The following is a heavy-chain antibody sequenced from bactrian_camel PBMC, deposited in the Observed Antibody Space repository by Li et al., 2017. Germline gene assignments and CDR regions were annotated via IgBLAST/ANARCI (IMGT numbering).Heavy chain of an antibody. Sequence: GSLRLSCAASGFTFSSYAMNWVRQAPGKGLEWVSSIYSSNIYYADSVKGRFSISRDNAKNTVYLQMNSLKPEDTAVYYCAARMNMGLTATSDFGYWGQGTQVTVS. J-gene: IGHJ6*01. CDR3: AARMNMGLTATSDFGY. CDR1: GFTFSSYA. V-gene: IGHV3S10*01. D-gene: IGHD3*01. CDR2: IYSSNI.